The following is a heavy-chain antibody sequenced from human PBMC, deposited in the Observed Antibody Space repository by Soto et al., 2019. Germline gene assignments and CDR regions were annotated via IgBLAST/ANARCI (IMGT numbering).Heavy chain of an antibody. CDR1: GGTFSSYT. V-gene: IGHV1-69*02. CDR2: IIPILGIA. D-gene: IGHD2-15*01. Sequence: QVQLVQSGAAVKKPGSSVKVSCKASGGTFSSYTISWVRQAPGQGLEWMGRIIPILGIANYAQKFQGRVTITADKSTSTAYMELSSLRSEDTAVYYCARCPLQGSCYFHWGQGTLVTVSS. J-gene: IGHJ4*02. CDR3: ARCPLQGSCYFH.